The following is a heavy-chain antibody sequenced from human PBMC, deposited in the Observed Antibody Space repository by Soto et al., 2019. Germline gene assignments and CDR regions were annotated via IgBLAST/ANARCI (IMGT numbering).Heavy chain of an antibody. V-gene: IGHV4-31*03. CDR1: GGSISSGGYY. Sequence: PSETLSLTCTVSGGSISSGGYYWSWIRQHPGKGLEWIGYIYYSGSTHYNPSLKSRVTISVDTSKNQFSLKLSSVTAADTAVYYCARLGYCSSTSCYVLILAYWGQGTLVTVSS. J-gene: IGHJ4*02. D-gene: IGHD2-2*01. CDR2: IYYSGST. CDR3: ARLGYCSSTSCYVLILAY.